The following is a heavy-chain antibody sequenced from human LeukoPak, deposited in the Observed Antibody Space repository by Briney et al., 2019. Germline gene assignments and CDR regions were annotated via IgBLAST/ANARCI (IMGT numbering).Heavy chain of an antibody. CDR1: GFTFSRAW. Sequence: GGSLSLSCAASGFTFSRAWMSWVRRAPGKGLEWVARVRSGGTTDYAATVKGRFTISRDDSRNTVTLQMNSLKTEDTAVYFCSRALMGDGYNYVWGQGTLVTVSS. CDR3: SRALMGDGYNYV. CDR2: VRSGGTT. V-gene: IGHV3-15*01. J-gene: IGHJ4*02. D-gene: IGHD5-18*01.